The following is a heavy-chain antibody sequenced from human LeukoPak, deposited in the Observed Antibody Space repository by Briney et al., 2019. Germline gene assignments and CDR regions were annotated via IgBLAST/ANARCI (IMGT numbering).Heavy chain of an antibody. V-gene: IGHV1-69*05. CDR3: ARGHYDILTGSGYYYYYMGV. CDR1: GGTFSSYA. J-gene: IGHJ6*03. CDR2: IIPIFGTA. D-gene: IGHD3-9*01. Sequence: ASVKVSCKASGGTFSSYAISWVRQAPGQGLEWMGGIIPIFGTANYAQKFQGRVTITTDESTSTAYMELSSLRSEDTAVYYRARGHYDILTGSGYYYYYMGVWGKGTTVTVSS.